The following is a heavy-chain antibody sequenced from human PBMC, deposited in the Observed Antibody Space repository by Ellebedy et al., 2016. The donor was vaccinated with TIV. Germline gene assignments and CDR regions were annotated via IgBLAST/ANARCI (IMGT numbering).Heavy chain of an antibody. J-gene: IGHJ4*01. CDR3: ARVLVFCSGGTCHVRSQVFDF. D-gene: IGHD2-15*01. Sequence: PGGSLRLSCKASGYIFSSYWIGWVRQMPGKGLEWMGIINPGDSGTKYSDSDTIYSPSFQGHVTISADKSDNTAYLQWSSLRASDSAMYYCARVLVFCSGGTCHVRSQVFDFWGQGTLITVSS. CDR2: INPGDSGTKYSDSDT. CDR1: GYIFSSYW. V-gene: IGHV5-51*01.